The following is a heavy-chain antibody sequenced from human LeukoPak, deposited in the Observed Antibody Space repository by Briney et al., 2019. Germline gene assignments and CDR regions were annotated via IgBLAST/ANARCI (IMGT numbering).Heavy chain of an antibody. J-gene: IGHJ3*02. CDR2: IYYSGST. D-gene: IGHD1-7*01. CDR1: GGSISSSSYY. Sequence: PSETLSLTCTVSGGSISSSSYYWGWIRQPPGKGLEWIGSIYYSGSTYYNPSLKSRVTISVDTSKNQFSLKLSSVTAADTAVYYCARLTELLGAFDIWGQGTMVTVSS. V-gene: IGHV4-39*07. CDR3: ARLTELLGAFDI.